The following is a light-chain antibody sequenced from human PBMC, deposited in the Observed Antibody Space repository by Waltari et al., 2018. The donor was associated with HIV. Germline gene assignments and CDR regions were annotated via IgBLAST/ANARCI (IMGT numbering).Light chain of an antibody. J-gene: IGLJ3*02. CDR1: ALPKQY. CDR3: QAADSSGTYKGNWV. Sequence: SYELTQPPSVSVSPGQTARITCSGDALPKQYAYWYQQKPGQAPVLVIYKDSERPSGIPGRFSGSSSGTTVTLTISGVQAEDEAYYYCQAADSSGTYKGNWVFGGGTKLTVL. V-gene: IGLV3-25*03. CDR2: KDS.